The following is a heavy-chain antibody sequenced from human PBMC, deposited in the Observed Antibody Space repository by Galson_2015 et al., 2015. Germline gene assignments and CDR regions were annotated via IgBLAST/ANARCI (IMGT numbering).Heavy chain of an antibody. J-gene: IGHJ6*02. V-gene: IGHV1-69*13. CDR1: GGTFSSYA. CDR3: AGAPYITISGGGGMDV. CDR2: IIPIIGTA. D-gene: IGHD3-3*01. Sequence: SVKVSCKASGGTFSSYAISWVRQAPGQGLEWMGGIIPIIGTANYAQKFQGRVTITADESTSTAYMELSSLRSEDTAVYYCAGAPYITISGGGGMDVWGHATTVTVSS.